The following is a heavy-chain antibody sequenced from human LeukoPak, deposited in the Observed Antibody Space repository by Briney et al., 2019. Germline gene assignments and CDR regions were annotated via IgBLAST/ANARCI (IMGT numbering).Heavy chain of an antibody. CDR1: GFTFSSYA. D-gene: IGHD4-17*01. J-gene: IGHJ6*04. CDR3: AKDAGDYSYYYYGMDV. Sequence: GGSLRLSCAASGFTFSSYAMSWVRQAPGKGLEWVSAISGSGGSTYYADSVKGRFTISRDSSENTLYLQMNSLRAEDTAVYYCAKDAGDYSYYYYGMDVWGKGTTVTVSS. CDR2: ISGSGGST. V-gene: IGHV3-23*01.